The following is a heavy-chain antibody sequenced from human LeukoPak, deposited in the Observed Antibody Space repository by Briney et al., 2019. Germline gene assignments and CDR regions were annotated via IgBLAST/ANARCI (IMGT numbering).Heavy chain of an antibody. D-gene: IGHD6-19*01. J-gene: IGHJ4*02. CDR1: GYTFTSYD. Sequence: ASVKVSCKASGYTFTSYDINWVRQATGQGLEWLGWMNPNSGNTGYAQNFQGRVTMTRDTSISTAYMELSSLRSDDTAVYYCARESGFSGYSSGWGQGTLVTVSS. CDR3: ARESGFSGYSSG. V-gene: IGHV1-8*01. CDR2: MNPNSGNT.